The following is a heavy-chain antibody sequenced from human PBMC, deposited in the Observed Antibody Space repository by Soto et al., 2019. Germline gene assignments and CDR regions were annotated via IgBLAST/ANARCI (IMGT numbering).Heavy chain of an antibody. Sequence: WASVKVSCKASGGTFSSYAISWVRQAPGQGLEWMGGIIPIFGTANYAQKFQGRVTITADESTSTAYMELSSLRSEDTAVYYCARERERGITIFGVVIGYYYYYGMDVWGQGTAVTVSS. J-gene: IGHJ6*02. D-gene: IGHD3-3*01. V-gene: IGHV1-69*13. CDR3: ARERERGITIFGVVIGYYYYYGMDV. CDR2: IIPIFGTA. CDR1: GGTFSSYA.